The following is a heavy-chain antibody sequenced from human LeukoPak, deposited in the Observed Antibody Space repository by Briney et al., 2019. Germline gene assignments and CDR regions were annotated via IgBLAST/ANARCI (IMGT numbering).Heavy chain of an antibody. V-gene: IGHV3-21*01. CDR3: ARDPLRYLRVGHYDY. D-gene: IGHD3-9*01. CDR1: GFTFSNSA. Sequence: GGSLRLSCAASGFTFSNSAMNWVRQVPGKGLEWVSAIDYDSSHIYYAASVRGRFTISRDNARNSVYLQMNSLRVEDTAVYYCARDPLRYLRVGHYDYWGQGTLVAVSS. CDR2: IDYDSSHI. J-gene: IGHJ4*02.